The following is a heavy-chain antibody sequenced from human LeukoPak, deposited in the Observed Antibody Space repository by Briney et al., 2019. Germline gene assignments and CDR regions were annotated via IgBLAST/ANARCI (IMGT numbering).Heavy chain of an antibody. Sequence: SQTLSLTCTVSGGSISSGSYYWSWIRQPAGKGLEWIGRIHTSGSTNYNPSLKSRVTISVDTSKNQFSLKLSSVTAADTAVYYCARAGFYDILTGPTNYYYYMDVWGKGTTVTISS. J-gene: IGHJ6*03. CDR1: GGSISSGSYY. CDR2: IHTSGST. D-gene: IGHD3-9*01. V-gene: IGHV4-61*02. CDR3: ARAGFYDILTGPTNYYYYMDV.